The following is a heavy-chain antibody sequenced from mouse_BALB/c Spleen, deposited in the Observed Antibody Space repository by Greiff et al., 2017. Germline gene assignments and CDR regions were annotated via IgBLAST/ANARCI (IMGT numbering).Heavy chain of an antibody. D-gene: IGHD1-1*01. CDR3: ARSGLLRNAMDY. CDR1: GFTFSSYT. CDR2: LSSGGGNT. J-gene: IGHJ4*01. V-gene: IGHV5-9*03. Sequence: EVPVVESGGGLVKPGGSLKLSCAASGFTFSSYTMSWVRQTPEKRLEWVATLSSGGGNTYYPDSVKGRFTISRDNAKNNLYLQMSSLRSEDTALYYCARSGLLRNAMDYWGQGTSVTVSS.